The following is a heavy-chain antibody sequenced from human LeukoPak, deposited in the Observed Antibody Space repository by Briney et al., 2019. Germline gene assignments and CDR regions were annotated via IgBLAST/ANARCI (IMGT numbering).Heavy chain of an antibody. CDR3: AAGGSGSSLSAFDI. J-gene: IGHJ3*02. Sequence: GASVKVSCKASGFTFTSSAMQWVRQARGQRLEWIGWIVVGSGNTNYAQKFQERVTITRDMSTSTAYMELSSLRSEDTAVYYCAAGGSGSSLSAFDIWGQGTMVTVSS. V-gene: IGHV1-58*02. D-gene: IGHD3-10*01. CDR2: IVVGSGNT. CDR1: GFTFTSSA.